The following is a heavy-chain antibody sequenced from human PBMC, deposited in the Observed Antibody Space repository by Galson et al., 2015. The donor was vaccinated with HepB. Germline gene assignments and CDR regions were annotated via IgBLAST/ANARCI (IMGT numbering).Heavy chain of an antibody. CDR3: AHGYGPLDY. V-gene: IGHV2-5*02. D-gene: IGHD5-12*01. CDR2: IYWDDDK. CDR1: GFSLDTAGEG. Sequence: PALVKPTQTLTLTCTFSGFSLDTAGEGVGWVRPPPGKALEWLALIYWDDDKRYIPSLMNRLTITKDASKNQVVLTLADMDPIDTGPYYCAHGYGPLDYWGQGILVTVSS. J-gene: IGHJ4*02.